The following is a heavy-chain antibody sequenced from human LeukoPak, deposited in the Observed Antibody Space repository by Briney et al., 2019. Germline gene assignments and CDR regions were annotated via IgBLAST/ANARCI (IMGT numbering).Heavy chain of an antibody. V-gene: IGHV3-23*01. Sequence: GGSLRLSCAASGFSFSSYAMTWVRQAPGKGLEWVSVVSGSGDTTYYADSVKGRFTTSRDNSKNTLYLQMNSLRAEDTAVYYCVKESELLCGGWFDPWGQGTLVTVSS. CDR1: GFSFSSYA. CDR3: VKESELLCGGWFDP. J-gene: IGHJ5*02. CDR2: VSGSGDTT. D-gene: IGHD2-2*01.